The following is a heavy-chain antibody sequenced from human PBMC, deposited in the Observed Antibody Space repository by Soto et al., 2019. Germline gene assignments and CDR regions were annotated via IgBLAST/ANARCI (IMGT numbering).Heavy chain of an antibody. CDR1: GGTFSSYT. CDR2: IIPILGIA. J-gene: IGHJ4*02. D-gene: IGHD5-18*01. CDR3: ARAELYSYAPYYFDY. Sequence: ASVKVSCKASGGTFSSYTISWVRQAPGQGLEWMGRIIPILGIANYAQKFQGRVTITADKSTSTAYMELSSLRSEDTAVYYCARAELYSYAPYYFDYWGQGTLVTVSS. V-gene: IGHV1-69*02.